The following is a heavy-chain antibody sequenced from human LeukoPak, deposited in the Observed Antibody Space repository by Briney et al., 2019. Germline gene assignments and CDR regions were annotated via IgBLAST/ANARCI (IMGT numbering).Heavy chain of an antibody. J-gene: IGHJ4*02. CDR1: GFTFRSYG. Sequence: GRSLRLSCAASGFTFRSYGMHWVRQAPGKGLEWVAVIWYDGSNKYDADSVKGRFSISRDNSKNTLYLQMNSLRAEDTAVYYCAGYSSGYWGQGTLVTVSS. V-gene: IGHV3-33*01. CDR2: IWYDGSNK. CDR3: AGYSSGY. D-gene: IGHD5-24*01.